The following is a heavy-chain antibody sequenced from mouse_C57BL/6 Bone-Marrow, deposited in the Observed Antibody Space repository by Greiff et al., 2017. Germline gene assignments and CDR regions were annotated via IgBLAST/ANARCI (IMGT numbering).Heavy chain of an antibody. J-gene: IGHJ2*01. Sequence: VQLQQSGTVLARPGASVKMSCKTSGYTFTSYWMHWVKQRPGQGLEWIGAIYPGNSDTSYNQKFKGKAKLTAVTSARTAYMELSSLTNEDSAVYYCTMAMVPVDYWGQGTTLTVSS. CDR2: IYPGNSDT. D-gene: IGHD1-1*02. CDR1: GYTFTSYW. CDR3: TMAMVPVDY. V-gene: IGHV1-5*01.